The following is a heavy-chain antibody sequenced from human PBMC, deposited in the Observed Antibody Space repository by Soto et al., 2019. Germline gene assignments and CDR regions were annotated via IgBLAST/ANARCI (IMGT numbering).Heavy chain of an antibody. CDR1: GFTFSSYA. Sequence: PGGSLRLSCAASGFTFSSYAMSWVRQAPGKGLEWVSAISGSGGSTYYADSVKGRFTISRDNSKNTLYLQMNSLRAEDTAVYYCAKGYDFWSGYSFLLDYWGQGTLVTVSS. CDR3: AKGYDFWSGYSFLLDY. D-gene: IGHD3-3*01. J-gene: IGHJ4*02. CDR2: ISGSGGST. V-gene: IGHV3-23*01.